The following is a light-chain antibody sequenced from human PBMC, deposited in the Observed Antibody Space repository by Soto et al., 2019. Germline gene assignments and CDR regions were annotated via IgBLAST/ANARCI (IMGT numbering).Light chain of an antibody. J-gene: IGKJ5*01. V-gene: IGKV4-1*01. CDR2: WAS. CDR3: QQYFTTQIT. CDR1: QRVLYTAINKNY. Sequence: DIVMTQSPDSLTVSLGERATINCKSSQRVLYTAINKNYLGWYQQKQVQHPKLLIYWASTRASGVPDRFTGSASGTDFTLTISTLQPQDAAVYYCQQYFTTQITFGQATRLEI.